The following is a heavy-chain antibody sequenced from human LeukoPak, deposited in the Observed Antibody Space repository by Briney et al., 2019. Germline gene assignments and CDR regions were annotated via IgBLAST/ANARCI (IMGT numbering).Heavy chain of an antibody. CDR3: ARGTNFWSGYPNYYYYMDV. V-gene: IGHV4-4*07. CDR1: SGSISSYY. Sequence: SETLSLTCTVCSGSISSYYWSWIRQPAGKGLEWIGRIYTSGSTNYNPSLKSRVTMSVDTSKNQFSLKLSSVTAADTAVYYCARGTNFWSGYPNYYYYMDVWGKGTTVTVSS. J-gene: IGHJ6*03. D-gene: IGHD3-3*01. CDR2: IYTSGST.